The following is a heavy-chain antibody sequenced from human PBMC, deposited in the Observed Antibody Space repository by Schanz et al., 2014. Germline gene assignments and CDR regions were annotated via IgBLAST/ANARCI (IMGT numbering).Heavy chain of an antibody. CDR3: ARAKRFGDMDV. CDR1: GYTFISYG. Sequence: QVQLVQSGAEVKKPGASVKVSCKASGYTFISYGIKWVRQAPGQGLEWMGWISAYNGHTDYAQKLQGRVTLTTDTSTSTAYMELTNLRSDDTAVHYCARAKRFGDMDVWGQGTTVTVSS. CDR2: ISAYNGHT. D-gene: IGHD3-10*01. J-gene: IGHJ6*02. V-gene: IGHV1-18*01.